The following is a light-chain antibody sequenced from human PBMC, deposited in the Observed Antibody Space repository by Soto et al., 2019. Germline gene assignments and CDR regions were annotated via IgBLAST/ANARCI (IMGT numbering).Light chain of an antibody. CDR2: GAS. V-gene: IGKV3-20*01. J-gene: IGKJ3*01. Sequence: EIVLTQSPATLSLSPGERATLSCRASQSVAYTYLAWFQQKPGQAPRLLIYGASNRATGIPDRSSGSGSGTDFTLTISRLEPEDFAVYYCQQYGTSPFTFGPGTKVDI. CDR1: QSVAYTY. CDR3: QQYGTSPFT.